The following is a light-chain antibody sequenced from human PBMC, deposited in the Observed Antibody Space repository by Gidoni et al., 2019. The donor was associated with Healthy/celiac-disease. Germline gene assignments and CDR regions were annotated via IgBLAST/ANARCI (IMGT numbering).Light chain of an antibody. CDR3: RQALQTL. Sequence: DIVMTQSPLSLPVTPGEPASISCRSSQSLLHSNGYNYLDWYLQKPGQSPQLLIYLGSNRASGVPDRFSGSGSGTDFTLKSSRVEAEDVGVYYCRQALQTLFGGGTKVEIK. J-gene: IGKJ4*01. CDR2: LGS. V-gene: IGKV2-28*01. CDR1: QSLLHSNGYNY.